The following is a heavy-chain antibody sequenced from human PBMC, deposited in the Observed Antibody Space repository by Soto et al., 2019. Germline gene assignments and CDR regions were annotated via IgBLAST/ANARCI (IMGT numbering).Heavy chain of an antibody. CDR3: ASERIPVAGTRRGNWFDP. D-gene: IGHD6-19*01. Sequence: QVQLVQSGAEEKKPGASLRVSCKASGYTFTSYAIHWVRQAPGQRLEWMGWINAGNGNTKYSQKFQGRVTIARDTSASTAHMELSSLKSEDTAVYYCASERIPVAGTRRGNWFDPWGQGTLVTVSS. CDR1: GYTFTSYA. V-gene: IGHV1-3*05. J-gene: IGHJ5*02. CDR2: INAGNGNT.